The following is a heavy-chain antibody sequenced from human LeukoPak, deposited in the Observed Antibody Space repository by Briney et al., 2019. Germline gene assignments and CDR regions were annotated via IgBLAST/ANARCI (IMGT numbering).Heavy chain of an antibody. CDR2: IYYSGSI. Sequence: SETLSLTCTVSGGSISSYYWSWIRQPPGKGLEWIGYIYYSGSINYNPSLRSRVTISVDTSKNQFSLKLSSVTAADTAVYYCARDGGGSYHFHYWGQGTLVTVSS. V-gene: IGHV4-59*01. D-gene: IGHD1-26*01. J-gene: IGHJ4*02. CDR1: GGSISSYY. CDR3: ARDGGGSYHFHY.